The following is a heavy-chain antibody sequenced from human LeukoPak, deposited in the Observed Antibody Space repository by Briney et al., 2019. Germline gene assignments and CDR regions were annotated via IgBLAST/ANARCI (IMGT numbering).Heavy chain of an antibody. J-gene: IGHJ4*02. Sequence: GGSLRLSCAASGFTFSNYAMTWVRQAPGKGLFWVSTISGGTGGTFHADSVKGRFTISRDKSKNTLYLQMNSLRAEDTAVYYCARQVRGYYDSSGYYPTNDFDYWGQGTLVTVSS. CDR3: ARQVRGYYDSSGYYPTNDFDY. D-gene: IGHD3-22*01. CDR2: ISGGTGGT. CDR1: GFTFSNYA. V-gene: IGHV3-23*01.